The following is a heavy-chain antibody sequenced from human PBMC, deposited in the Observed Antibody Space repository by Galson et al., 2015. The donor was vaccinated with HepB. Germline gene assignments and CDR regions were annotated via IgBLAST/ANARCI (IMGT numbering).Heavy chain of an antibody. CDR1: GFVFSAYS. V-gene: IGHV3-48*01. D-gene: IGHD1-14*01. Sequence: SLRLSCAASGFVFSAYSMTWVRQAPGKGLEWVSYTYRNGLTIYYADSVKGRFTISRDNAKNSLYLQMNSLRAEDTAVYYCARDSGITGADDYWGQGTLVTDSS. J-gene: IGHJ4*02. CDR3: ARDSGITGADDY. CDR2: TYRNGLTI.